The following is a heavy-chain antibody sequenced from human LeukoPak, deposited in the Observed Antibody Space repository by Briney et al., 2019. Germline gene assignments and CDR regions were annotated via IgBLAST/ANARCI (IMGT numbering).Heavy chain of an antibody. J-gene: IGHJ4*02. Sequence: LVASVKVSCKVSGYTLTELSMHWVRQAPGKGLEWMGGFDPEDGETIYAQKFQGRVTMTEDTSTDTAYMELSSLRSEDTAVYYCATGYYDILTGYYTPYFDYWGQGTLVTVSS. V-gene: IGHV1-24*01. CDR1: GYTLTELS. CDR2: FDPEDGET. CDR3: ATGYYDILTGYYTPYFDY. D-gene: IGHD3-9*01.